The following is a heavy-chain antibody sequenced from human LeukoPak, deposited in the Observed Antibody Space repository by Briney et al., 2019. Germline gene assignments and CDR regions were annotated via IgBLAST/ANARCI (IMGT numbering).Heavy chain of an antibody. CDR3: ARGWGTYYYDFELVNHDAFDI. D-gene: IGHD3-22*01. CDR2: ISPSGGST. CDR1: GYTFTSNY. J-gene: IGHJ3*02. Sequence: ASVKVSCKAFGYTFTSNYMHWVRQAPGQGPEWMGVISPSGGSTTYAQKFQGRVTLTRDVSTSTDYLELRSLTSDDTAVYYCARGWGTYYYDFELVNHDAFDIWGQGTMVTVSS. V-gene: IGHV1-46*01.